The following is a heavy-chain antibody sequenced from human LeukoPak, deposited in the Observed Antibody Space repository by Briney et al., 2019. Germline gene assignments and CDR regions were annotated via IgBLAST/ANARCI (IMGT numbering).Heavy chain of an antibody. CDR1: GFNFSSYA. Sequence: GGSLRLSCAASGFNFSSYAMSWVRQAPGKGLEWVSTISDHGGATYYVDSVRRRFIISRDNSKNTLYLQMNSLRAEDTAVYYCARENAYGSGSYYPNWGQGTLVTVSS. CDR3: ARENAYGSGSYYPN. V-gene: IGHV3-23*01. D-gene: IGHD3-10*01. J-gene: IGHJ4*02. CDR2: ISDHGGAT.